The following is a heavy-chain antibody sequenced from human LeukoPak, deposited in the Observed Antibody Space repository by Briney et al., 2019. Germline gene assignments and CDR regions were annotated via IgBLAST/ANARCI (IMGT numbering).Heavy chain of an antibody. D-gene: IGHD3-22*01. Sequence: PSDTLSLTCTVSAGSVNSSPYYWGWVRQPPGKGLEWIGSIHYSGNTYYNPSLKGRVTISVDTSRNQFSLKLSSVSAADRGIYYCAKHEGSYFDKSGYTFEYWGQGTLVTVSS. CDR3: AKHEGSYFDKSGYTFEY. V-gene: IGHV4-39*01. J-gene: IGHJ4*02. CDR2: IHYSGNT. CDR1: AGSVNSSPYY.